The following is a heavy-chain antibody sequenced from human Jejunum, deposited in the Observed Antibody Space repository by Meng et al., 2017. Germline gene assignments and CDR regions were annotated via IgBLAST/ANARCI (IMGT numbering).Heavy chain of an antibody. V-gene: IGHV4-4*02. Sequence: QVQLQESGPGLVKPSQTLSLTCTVSGDSFESNNWWTWIRQPPGQGLEWIGEVYHSGSTHYNPSLQSRVTISIDNSKNRFSLSLNSVTAADTAIYYCARADYVRYFDLWGRGTLVTVSS. CDR3: ARADYVRYFDL. CDR2: VYHSGST. D-gene: IGHD3-10*02. J-gene: IGHJ2*01. CDR1: GDSFESNNW.